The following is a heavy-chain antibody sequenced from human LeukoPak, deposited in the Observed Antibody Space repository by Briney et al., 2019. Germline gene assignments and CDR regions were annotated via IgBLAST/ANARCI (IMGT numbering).Heavy chain of an antibody. CDR2: IYYSGST. Sequence: PSETLSPTCTVSGGSISSYYWSWIRQPPGKGLEWIGYIYYSGSTNYNPSLKSRVTISVDTSKNQFSLKLSSVTAADTAVYYCARTPLWFGREDAFDIWGQGTMVTVSS. CDR3: ARTPLWFGREDAFDI. V-gene: IGHV4-59*01. CDR1: GGSISSYY. D-gene: IGHD3-10*01. J-gene: IGHJ3*02.